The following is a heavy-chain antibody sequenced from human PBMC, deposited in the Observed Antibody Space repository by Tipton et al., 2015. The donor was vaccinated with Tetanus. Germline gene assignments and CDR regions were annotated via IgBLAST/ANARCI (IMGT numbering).Heavy chain of an antibody. Sequence: SLRLSCAASGFTFKSYTMNWLRQAPGNGLEWVAAISGSRLTPYYADSLKGRFTISRDNSKNTLSLQLNSLRADDTAIYDCAKEALGVLNLWGKGTTVIVSS. V-gene: IGHV3-23*01. CDR2: ISGSRLTP. J-gene: IGHJ6*04. CDR1: GFTFKSYT. D-gene: IGHD1-14*01. CDR3: AKEALGVLNL.